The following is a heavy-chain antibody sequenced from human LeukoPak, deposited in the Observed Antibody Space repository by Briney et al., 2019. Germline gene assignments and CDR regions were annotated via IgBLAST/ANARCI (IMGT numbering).Heavy chain of an antibody. CDR3: AGDRIAVAGTPHYYYYYMDV. Sequence: GGSLRLSCAASGFTFSSYEMNWVRQAPGKGLEWVSYISSSGSTIYYADSVKGRFTISRDNSKNTLYLQMNSLRAEDTAAYYCAGDRIAVAGTPHYYYYYMDVWGKGTTVTVSS. D-gene: IGHD6-19*01. CDR1: GFTFSSYE. CDR2: ISSSGSTI. J-gene: IGHJ6*03. V-gene: IGHV3-48*03.